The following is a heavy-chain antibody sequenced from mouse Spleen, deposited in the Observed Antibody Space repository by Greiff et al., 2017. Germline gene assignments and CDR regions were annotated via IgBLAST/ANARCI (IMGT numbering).Heavy chain of an antibody. D-gene: IGHD3-2*02. Sequence: QVQLQQSGAELARPGASVKMSCKASGYTFTSYTMHWVKQRPGQGLEWIGYINPSSGYTKYNQKFKDKATLTADKSSSTAYMQLSSLTSEDSAVYYCARSGGRRNFDDWGQGTTLTVSS. CDR3: ARSGGRRNFDD. CDR1: GYTFTSYT. CDR2: INPSSGYT. V-gene: IGHV1-4*01. J-gene: IGHJ2*01.